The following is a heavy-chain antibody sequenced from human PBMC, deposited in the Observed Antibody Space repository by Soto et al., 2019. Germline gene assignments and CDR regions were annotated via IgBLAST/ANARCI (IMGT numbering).Heavy chain of an antibody. CDR3: ARESITMVRGVMDV. Sequence: ASVKVSCKASGGTFSSYAISWVRQAPGQGLEWMGGITPILGIANYAQKFQGRVTITADKSTSTAYMELSSLRSEDTAVYYCARESITMVRGVMDVWGQGTTVTVSS. D-gene: IGHD3-10*01. CDR2: ITPILGIA. V-gene: IGHV1-69*10. J-gene: IGHJ6*02. CDR1: GGTFSSYA.